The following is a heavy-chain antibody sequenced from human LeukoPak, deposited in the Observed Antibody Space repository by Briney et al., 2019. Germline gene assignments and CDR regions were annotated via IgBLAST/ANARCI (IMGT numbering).Heavy chain of an antibody. V-gene: IGHV3-7*01. CDR3: ARLPYSSGWLLNWFDP. CDR1: GFTFGSYW. J-gene: IGHJ5*02. D-gene: IGHD6-19*01. CDR2: IKQDGSEK. Sequence: GGSLRLSCAASGFTFGSYWMSWVRQAPGKGLEWVANIKQDGSEKYYVDSVKGRFTISRDNAKNSLYLQMNSLRAEDTAVYYCARLPYSSGWLLNWFDPWGQGTLVTVSS.